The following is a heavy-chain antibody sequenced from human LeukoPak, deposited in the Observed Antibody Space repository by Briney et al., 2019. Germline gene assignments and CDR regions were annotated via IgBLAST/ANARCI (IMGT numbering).Heavy chain of an antibody. CDR3: ATCGGDCYRGIGIL. Sequence: SGGSLRLSCVASGFTLSSYWMTWVRQAPGKGLEWVANIKQDGSEKYYVDSVKGRFTISRDNAKNSLYLQMNSLRAEDTAVYYCATCGGDCYRGIGILWGQGTLVTVSS. D-gene: IGHD2-21*02. CDR2: IKQDGSEK. V-gene: IGHV3-7*01. J-gene: IGHJ4*02. CDR1: GFTLSSYW.